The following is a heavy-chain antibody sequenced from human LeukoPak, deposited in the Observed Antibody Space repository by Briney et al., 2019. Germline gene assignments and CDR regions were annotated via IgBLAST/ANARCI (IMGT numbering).Heavy chain of an antibody. V-gene: IGHV3-30*03. CDR3: ATGLGGSFDY. J-gene: IGHJ4*02. CDR1: GVTFSSYG. Sequence: PGRSLRLSCAASGVTFSSYGMHWVRQAPGKGLEWVAVISYDGSNKYYADSVKGRFTISRDNSKNTLYLQMNSLRAEDTAVYYCATGLGGSFDYWGQGTLVTVSS. D-gene: IGHD3-10*01. CDR2: ISYDGSNK.